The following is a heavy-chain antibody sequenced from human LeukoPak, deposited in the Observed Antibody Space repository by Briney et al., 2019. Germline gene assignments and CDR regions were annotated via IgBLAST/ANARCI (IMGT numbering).Heavy chain of an antibody. CDR1: GFTFSSYW. V-gene: IGHV3-7*03. Sequence: GGSLRLSCEGSGFTFSSYWMSWVRQAPGKELEWVANIKYDGSEKYYVDSVKGRFTLSRDNAKNSLYLQMNSLRAEDTAVYYCARYSRPSGFDFDYWGQGTLVTVSS. D-gene: IGHD6-6*01. J-gene: IGHJ4*02. CDR2: IKYDGSEK. CDR3: ARYSRPSGFDFDY.